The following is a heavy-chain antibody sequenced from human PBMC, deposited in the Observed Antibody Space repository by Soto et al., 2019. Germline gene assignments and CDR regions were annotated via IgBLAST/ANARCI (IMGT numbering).Heavy chain of an antibody. V-gene: IGHV3-23*01. J-gene: IGHJ4*01. CDR3: AKTAEAVAGTVYGY. Sequence: GGSLRLSCAASGFTFSNYAMGWVRQAPGKGLEWVSAIGGSGGTTYNADSVKGRFIISRDNSKNTLYLQMNSLRADDTAVYYCAKTAEAVAGTVYGYWGQGTLVTVSS. CDR1: GFTFSNYA. D-gene: IGHD6-19*01. CDR2: IGGSGGTT.